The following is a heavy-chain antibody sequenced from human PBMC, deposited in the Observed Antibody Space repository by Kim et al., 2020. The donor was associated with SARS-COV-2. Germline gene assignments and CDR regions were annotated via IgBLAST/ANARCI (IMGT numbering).Heavy chain of an antibody. Sequence: GGSLRLSCAASGFIFSSSAMSWVRQAPGRGLEWVSAISGTGGNTFYADSVKGRFTMSRDNSKQTLYLQMSSLRAEDTATYYCAKNRVGVATTFDYWGRGTLVTVSS. CDR1: GFIFSSSA. CDR2: ISGTGGNT. V-gene: IGHV3-23*01. D-gene: IGHD3-3*01. CDR3: AKNRVGVATTFDY. J-gene: IGHJ4*02.